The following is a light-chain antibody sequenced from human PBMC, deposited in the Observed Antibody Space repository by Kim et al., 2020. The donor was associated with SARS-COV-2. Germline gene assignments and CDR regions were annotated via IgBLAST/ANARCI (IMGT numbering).Light chain of an antibody. CDR3: SAWDSSRSAWG. CDR1: SNNVGNQG. Sequence: QAGLTQPPSVSKGLRQTATLTCTGNSNNVGNQGAAWLQQHQGHPPKLLSYRNNNRPSGISERLSASRSVNTASLTITGLQPEDEADYYCSAWDSSRSAWGFGGGTKRTVL. V-gene: IGLV10-54*01. J-gene: IGLJ3*02. CDR2: RNN.